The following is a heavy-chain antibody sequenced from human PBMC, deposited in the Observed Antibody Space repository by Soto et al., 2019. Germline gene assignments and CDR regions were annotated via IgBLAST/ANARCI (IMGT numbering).Heavy chain of an antibody. CDR3: ARVRGSGSYYLYYYYYYMDV. J-gene: IGHJ6*03. D-gene: IGHD3-10*01. CDR1: GDSINSDNYY. CDR2: IYYRGNT. V-gene: IGHV4-39*07. Sequence: SETLSLTCSVSGDSINSDNYYWGWIRQPPGKRLEWIGSIYYRGNTNYNQSLKSRVTISVDTSKNQFSLKLSSVTAADTAVYYCARVRGSGSYYLYYYYYYMDVWGKGTTVTVSS.